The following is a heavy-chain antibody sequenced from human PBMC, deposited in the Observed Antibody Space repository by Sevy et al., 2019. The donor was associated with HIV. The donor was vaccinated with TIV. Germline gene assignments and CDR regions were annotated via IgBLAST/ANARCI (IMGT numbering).Heavy chain of an antibody. CDR1: GGSISSYY. V-gene: IGHV4-4*07. CDR2: IYTSGST. J-gene: IGHJ4*02. Sequence: SETLSLTCTVSGGSISSYYWNWIRQPAGKGLEWIGRIYTSGSTNYNPSLKSRVTMSVDTSKNQFSLKLSSVTAAETAVYYCARGGPPTSSGSYFDSWGQGTLVTVSS. D-gene: IGHD1-26*01. CDR3: ARGGPPTSSGSYFDS.